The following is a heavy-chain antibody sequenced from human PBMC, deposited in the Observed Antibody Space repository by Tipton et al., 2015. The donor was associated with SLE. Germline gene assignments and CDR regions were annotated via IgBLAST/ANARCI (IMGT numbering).Heavy chain of an antibody. D-gene: IGHD2-8*01. CDR3: ARGMLTWRGAIIGVDV. CDR2: VYYSGST. Sequence: TLSLTCNVSGGSISSHYWNWIRQPPGKGLEWIGCVYYSGSTYYNPSLKSRVTISVDTSKNQFSLKLTSVTAADTAVYYCARGMLTWRGAIIGVDVWGQGTSVNVSS. V-gene: IGHV4-59*08. CDR1: GGSISSHY. J-gene: IGHJ6*02.